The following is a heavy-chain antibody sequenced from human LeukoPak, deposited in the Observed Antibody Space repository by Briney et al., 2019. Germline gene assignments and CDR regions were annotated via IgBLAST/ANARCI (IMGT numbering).Heavy chain of an antibody. CDR3: ARGVAQPYSTGYYYYMDV. CDR1: GYTFTSYD. Sequence: ASVKVSCKASGYTFTSYDINWVREATGQGLEWMGWMNPNSGNTGYAQKFQGRVTMTRNTSISTAYMELSSLRSEDTAVYYCARGVAQPYSTGYYYYMDVWGKGTTVTVSS. V-gene: IGHV1-8*01. CDR2: MNPNSGNT. J-gene: IGHJ6*03. D-gene: IGHD2-21*01.